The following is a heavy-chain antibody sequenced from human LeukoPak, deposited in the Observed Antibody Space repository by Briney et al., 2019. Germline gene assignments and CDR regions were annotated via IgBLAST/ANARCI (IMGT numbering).Heavy chain of an antibody. CDR3: ARISEDCSGGSCYLSNWFDP. CDR2: IIPILGIA. V-gene: IGHV1-69*02. D-gene: IGHD2-15*01. CDR1: GYTFTAYY. Sequence: SVKVSCKASGYTFTAYYIHCVRQAPGQGLEWMGRIIPILGIANYAQKFQGRVTVTADKSTSTAYMELNSRRPEDTAVYYCARISEDCSGGSCYLSNWFDPWGQGTLVTVSS. J-gene: IGHJ5*02.